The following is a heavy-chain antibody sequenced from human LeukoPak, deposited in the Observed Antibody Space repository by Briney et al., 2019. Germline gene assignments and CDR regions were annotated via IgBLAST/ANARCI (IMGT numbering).Heavy chain of an antibody. CDR1: GFTFSDYH. J-gene: IGHJ6*02. CDR2: ISSGSGFT. V-gene: IGHV3-11*06. D-gene: IGHD3-9*01. CDR3: AKSPFTIPYGMDV. Sequence: GRSLRLSCAASGFTFSDYHMTWFRQAPGQGLERLSYISSGSGFTKYADSVKGRFTISRDNAKNSLYLQMNSLRVEDTAVYYCAKSPFTIPYGMDVWGQGTTVTVSS.